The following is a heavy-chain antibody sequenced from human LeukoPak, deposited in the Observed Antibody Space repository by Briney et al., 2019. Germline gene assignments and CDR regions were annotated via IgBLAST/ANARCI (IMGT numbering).Heavy chain of an antibody. J-gene: IGHJ4*02. CDR2: ISYDGSNK. CDR1: GFTFSSYA. Sequence: GGSLRLSCAASGFTFSSYAMHWVRQAPGKGLEWVAVISYDGSNKYYADSVKGRFTISRDNSKNTPYLQMNSLRAEDTAVYYCARWSGTAMVLDYWGQGTLVTVSS. D-gene: IGHD5-18*01. CDR3: ARWSGTAMVLDY. V-gene: IGHV3-30-3*01.